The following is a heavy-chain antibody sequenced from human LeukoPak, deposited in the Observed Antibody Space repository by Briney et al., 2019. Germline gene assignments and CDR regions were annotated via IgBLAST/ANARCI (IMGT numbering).Heavy chain of an antibody. CDR2: ISDDGSRQ. D-gene: IGHD3-10*01. J-gene: IGHJ4*02. CDR1: GFTFSNYA. Sequence: GRSLRLSCAATGFTFSNYAIHWGSQPPGKGLEWVAFISDDGSRQHYADSVKGRFTISRDNSKNTLNLQMNSLRAEDTAVYYCVKDRTGTYTLDYWGQGTLVTVSS. V-gene: IGHV3-30-3*01. CDR3: VKDRTGTYTLDY.